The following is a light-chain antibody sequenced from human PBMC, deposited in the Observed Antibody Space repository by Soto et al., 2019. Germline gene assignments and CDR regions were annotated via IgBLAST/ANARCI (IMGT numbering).Light chain of an antibody. CDR3: QQRSNWPA. CDR2: DAS. J-gene: IGKJ1*01. CDR1: QSVSSY. Sequence: EIVLTQSPATLSLSPGERATLSCRASQSVSSYLAWYQQKPGQAPRLLIYDASNRATGIPARFSGSGPGTDFPLTISSLEPEDFAGYYCQQRSNWPALGQGTKVEIK. V-gene: IGKV3-11*01.